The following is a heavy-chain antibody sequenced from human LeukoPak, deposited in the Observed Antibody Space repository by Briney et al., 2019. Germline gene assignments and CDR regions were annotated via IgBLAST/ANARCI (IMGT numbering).Heavy chain of an antibody. Sequence: ASVKVSCTASGYTFTGYYMHWVRQAPGQGLEWMGWIKPNSGGTNYAQKFQGRVTMTRDTSISTAYMELSRLRSDDTAVYHCARYQAARPMDYWGQGTLVTVSS. CDR1: GYTFTGYY. J-gene: IGHJ4*02. V-gene: IGHV1-2*02. CDR3: ARYQAARPMDY. CDR2: IKPNSGGT. D-gene: IGHD6-6*01.